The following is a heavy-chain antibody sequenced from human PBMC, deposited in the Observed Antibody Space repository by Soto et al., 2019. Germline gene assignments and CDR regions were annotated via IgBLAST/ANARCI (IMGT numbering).Heavy chain of an antibody. D-gene: IGHD2-21*02. CDR2: ISWDGGST. V-gene: IGHV3-43*01. Sequence: GGSLRLSCAASVFTFDDYTMHWLRQAPGKGLEWVSLISWDGGSTYYADSVKGRFTISRDNSKNSLYLQMNSLRTEDTALYYCAKGGFRWVVTWPGDYWGQGTLVTVSS. J-gene: IGHJ4*02. CDR1: VFTFDDYT. CDR3: AKGGFRWVVTWPGDY.